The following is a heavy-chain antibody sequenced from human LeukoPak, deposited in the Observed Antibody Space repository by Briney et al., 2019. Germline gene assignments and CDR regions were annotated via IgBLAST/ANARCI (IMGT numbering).Heavy chain of an antibody. V-gene: IGHV4-59*08. D-gene: IGHD3-22*01. CDR2: IYYSGST. J-gene: IGHJ4*02. Sequence: SETLSLTCTVSGGSISSYYWSWIRQPPGKGLEWIGYIYYSGSTNYNLSLKSRVTISVDTSKNQFSLKLSSVTAADTAVYYCARIFSSGYYGYYFDYWGQGTLVTVSS. CDR1: GGSISSYY. CDR3: ARIFSSGYYGYYFDY.